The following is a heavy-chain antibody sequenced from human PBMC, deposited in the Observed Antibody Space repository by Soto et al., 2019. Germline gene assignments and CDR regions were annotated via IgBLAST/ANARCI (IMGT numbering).Heavy chain of an antibody. CDR1: GYTFSDYG. Sequence: QVQVVQSGAEVKNPGASVKVSCKTSGYTFSDYGISWVRQAPGQGLEWMGWISPDKGNTKYAQKFQDRVIMITDTSKSIAYRELRSLRSDDTAVYYCARDRRTGYVSLGMDVWGQGTTVTVSS. CDR3: ARDRRTGYVSLGMDV. D-gene: IGHD3-9*01. V-gene: IGHV1-18*01. CDR2: ISPDKGNT. J-gene: IGHJ6*02.